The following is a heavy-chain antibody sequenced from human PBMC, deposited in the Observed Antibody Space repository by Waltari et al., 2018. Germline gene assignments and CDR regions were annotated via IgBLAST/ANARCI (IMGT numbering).Heavy chain of an antibody. Sequence: QVQLVQSGAEVKKPGSSVKVSCKAFGGTFSNYGISWVRQAPGQGLEWMGGIIPIFGTTTYTQNFQGRVTITADESTSTAYMELSSLRSEDTAVYYCARNITGTFFDSWGQGTLVTISS. CDR3: ARNITGTFFDS. CDR1: GGTFSNYG. CDR2: IIPIFGTT. D-gene: IGHD1-7*01. J-gene: IGHJ4*02. V-gene: IGHV1-69*01.